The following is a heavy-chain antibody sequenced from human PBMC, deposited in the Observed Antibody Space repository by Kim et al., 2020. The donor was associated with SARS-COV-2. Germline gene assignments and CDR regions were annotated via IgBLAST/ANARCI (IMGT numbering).Heavy chain of an antibody. J-gene: IGHJ4*02. CDR3: ASADGFRSIDY. Sequence: KFYVDSVKGRCAVSRVNAKTSVYLQMNSLGPEDTAVYYCASADGFRSIDYWGQGILVTVSS. CDR2: K. V-gene: IGHV3-7*01. D-gene: IGHD6-25*01.